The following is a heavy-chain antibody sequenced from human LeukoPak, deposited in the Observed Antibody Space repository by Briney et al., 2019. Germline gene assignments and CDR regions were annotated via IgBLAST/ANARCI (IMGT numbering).Heavy chain of an antibody. V-gene: IGHV3-7*01. CDR2: IKQDGSEK. Sequence: PAGGSLRLSCAASGFTFSSYWMSWVRQAPGKGLEWVANIKQDGSEKYYVDSVKGRFTISRDNAKNSLYLQMNSLRAEDTAVYYCARDRGQARSYYYYYYMDVWGKGTTVTVSS. J-gene: IGHJ6*03. D-gene: IGHD3-10*01. CDR1: GFTFSSYW. CDR3: ARDRGQARSYYYYYYMDV.